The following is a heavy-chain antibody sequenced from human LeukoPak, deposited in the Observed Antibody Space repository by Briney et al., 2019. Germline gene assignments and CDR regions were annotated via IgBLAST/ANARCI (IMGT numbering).Heavy chain of an antibody. D-gene: IGHD5-24*01. Sequence: PSETLSLTCTVSGGSISSYYWSWIRQPPGEGLEWIGYIYYSGSTNYNPSLKSRVTMSVDTSKNQFSLKLSSVTAADTAVYYCAREYQGGYNPDAFDIWGQGTMVTVSS. J-gene: IGHJ3*02. CDR2: IYYSGST. V-gene: IGHV4-59*12. CDR1: GGSISSYY. CDR3: AREYQGGYNPDAFDI.